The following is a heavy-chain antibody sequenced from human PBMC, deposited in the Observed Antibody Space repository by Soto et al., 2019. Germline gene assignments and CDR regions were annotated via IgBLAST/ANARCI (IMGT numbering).Heavy chain of an antibody. CDR1: GGTISGYY. J-gene: IGHJ5*02. Sequence: ASETLSLTCSVSGGTISGYYWTWMRQPAGKGLEWIGRIYSSGNTKYNPSLQSRVTMSLDTSNNQFSLRLTSVTAADTAVYYCARGQRFSDWFDPWGQGTLVTVSS. CDR2: IYSSGNT. D-gene: IGHD3-3*01. V-gene: IGHV4-4*07. CDR3: ARGQRFSDWFDP.